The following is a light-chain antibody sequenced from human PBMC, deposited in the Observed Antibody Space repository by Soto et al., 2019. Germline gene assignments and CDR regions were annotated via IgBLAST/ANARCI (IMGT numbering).Light chain of an antibody. CDR3: QKYNSAPHT. Sequence: DIPMTQSPSSLSASVGEGVTITCRTRRVISNYLAWYQQKPGKVPKLLIYAASTLQSGVPSRFSGGGSGTDFSLTISTLQPEDVATYYCQKYNSAPHTFGGGTKVEIQ. CDR1: RVISNY. CDR2: AAS. V-gene: IGKV1-27*01. J-gene: IGKJ4*01.